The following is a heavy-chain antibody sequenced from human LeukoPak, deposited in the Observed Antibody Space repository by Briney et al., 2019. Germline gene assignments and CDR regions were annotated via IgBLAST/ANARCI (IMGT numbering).Heavy chain of an antibody. CDR3: ARGRGGIAAAEDFDY. D-gene: IGHD6-13*01. CDR2: INHSGST. CDR1: SGPFSGYY. J-gene: IGHJ4*02. V-gene: IGHV4-34*01. Sequence: AETLSLPCAVYSGPFSGYYWSWIRQPPGKGLEWIGEINHSGSTNYNPPLESRVTISVDQSKSQFSLKPSSVTAADTAVCYCARGRGGIAAAEDFDYWGQGTLVTVCS.